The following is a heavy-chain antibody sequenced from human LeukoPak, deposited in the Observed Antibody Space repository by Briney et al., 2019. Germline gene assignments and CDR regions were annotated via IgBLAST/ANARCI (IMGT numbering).Heavy chain of an antibody. CDR1: GFTVSSYS. Sequence: PGGSLRLSCAASGFTVSSYSMNWVRQAPGKGLKWVSSISSSSSYIYYADSVKGRFTISRDNAKNSLYLQMNSLRAEDTAVYYCARGKTSHWYFDLWGRGTLVTVSS. CDR3: ARGKTSHWYFDL. CDR2: ISSSSSYI. J-gene: IGHJ2*01. V-gene: IGHV3-21*01. D-gene: IGHD4-11*01.